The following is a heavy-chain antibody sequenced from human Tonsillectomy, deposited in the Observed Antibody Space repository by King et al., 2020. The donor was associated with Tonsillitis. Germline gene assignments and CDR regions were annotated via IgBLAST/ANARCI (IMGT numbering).Heavy chain of an antibody. J-gene: IGHJ4*02. CDR1: GFTFSSYA. CDR2: ISGRGVST. CDR3: AKDHGKGYCTNGVCYNFDY. V-gene: IGHV3-23*04. D-gene: IGHD2-8*01. Sequence: VQLVESGGGLVQPGGSLRLSCAASGFTFSSYAMSWVRQAPGKGLEGVSGISGRGVSTYYADSVKGRFTISRDNSKNTLYLQMNSLRAEDTAVYYCAKDHGKGYCTNGVCYNFDYWGPGTLVTVSS.